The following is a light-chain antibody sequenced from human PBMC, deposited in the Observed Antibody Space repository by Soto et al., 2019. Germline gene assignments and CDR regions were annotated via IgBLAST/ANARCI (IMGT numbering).Light chain of an antibody. CDR3: ASYTTISTWV. V-gene: IGLV2-14*01. CDR1: SSDVGGYNY. CDR2: EVR. J-gene: IGLJ3*02. Sequence: QSALTQPASVSGSPGQSITISCTGTSSDVGGYNYVSWYQQHPGKAPKLMIYEVRNRPFGVSNRFSGSKSGNTASLTISGLQAEDEADYYCASYTTISTWVFGGGTKVTVL.